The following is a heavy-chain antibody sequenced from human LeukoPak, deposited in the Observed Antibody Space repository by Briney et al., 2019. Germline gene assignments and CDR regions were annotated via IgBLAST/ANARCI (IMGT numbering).Heavy chain of an antibody. J-gene: IGHJ6*02. Sequence: PGGSLRLSCAASGFTFDDYTMHWVRQAPGKGLEWVSLISWDGGSTYYADSVKGRFTISRDNSKNSLYLQMNSLRTEDTALYYCAKGGRFGESDYYGMDVWGQGTTVTVSS. CDR3: AKGGRFGESDYYGMDV. D-gene: IGHD3-10*01. CDR1: GFTFDDYT. CDR2: ISWDGGST. V-gene: IGHV3-43*01.